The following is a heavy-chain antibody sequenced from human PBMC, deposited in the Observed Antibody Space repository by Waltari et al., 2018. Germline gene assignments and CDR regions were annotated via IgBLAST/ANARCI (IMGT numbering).Heavy chain of an antibody. D-gene: IGHD6-19*01. CDR3: ARVVWDVSSGWSKRGWFDP. Sequence: QVQLVQSGAEVKKPGASVKVSCKASGYTFTSYGISCVRQAPGQGLEWMGWISAYNGNTNYAQKLQGRVTMTTETATSTAYMELRSLRSDDTAVYYCARVVWDVSSGWSKRGWFDPWGQGTLVTVSS. CDR2: ISAYNGNT. J-gene: IGHJ5*02. V-gene: IGHV1-18*01. CDR1: GYTFTSYG.